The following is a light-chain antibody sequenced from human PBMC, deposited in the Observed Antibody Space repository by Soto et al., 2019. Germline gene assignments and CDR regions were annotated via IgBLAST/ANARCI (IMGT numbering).Light chain of an antibody. Sequence: QSVLTQPASVSGSPGQAITISCTGTSSDVGGYNYVSWYQHHPGKAPKLMIYDVSNRPSVVSNRFSGSKSGNTASLTISGHQAEDEADYSGSSYTTRSTYVFGTGTKVTGL. CDR1: SSDVGGYNY. J-gene: IGLJ1*01. CDR2: DVS. CDR3: SSYTTRSTYV. V-gene: IGLV2-14*03.